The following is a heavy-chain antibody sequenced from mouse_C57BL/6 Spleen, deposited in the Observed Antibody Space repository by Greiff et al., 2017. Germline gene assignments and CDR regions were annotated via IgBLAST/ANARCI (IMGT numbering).Heavy chain of an antibody. Sequence: QVQLQQPGAELVKPGASVKLSCKASGYTFTSYWMHWVKQRPGQGLEWIGMIHPNSGSTNYNEKFKSKATLTVDKSSSTAYMQLSSLTSEDSAVYYCARERDSSGYEFAYWGQGTLVTVSA. CDR2: IHPNSGST. D-gene: IGHD3-2*02. J-gene: IGHJ3*01. CDR1: GYTFTSYW. CDR3: ARERDSSGYEFAY. V-gene: IGHV1-64*01.